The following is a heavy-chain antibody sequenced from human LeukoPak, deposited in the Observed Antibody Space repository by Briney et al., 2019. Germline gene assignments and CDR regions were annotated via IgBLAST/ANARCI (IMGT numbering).Heavy chain of an antibody. CDR1: GGSFGGYY. J-gene: IGHJ3*02. V-gene: IGHV4-34*01. CDR2: INHSGST. CDR3: ARALYDFWSGFLDDAFDI. D-gene: IGHD3-3*01. Sequence: KSSETLSLTCAVYGGSFGGYYWSWIRQPPGKGLEWIGEINHSGSTNYNPSLKSRVTISVDTSKNQFSLKLSSVTAADTAVYYCARALYDFWSGFLDDAFDIWGQGTMVTVSS.